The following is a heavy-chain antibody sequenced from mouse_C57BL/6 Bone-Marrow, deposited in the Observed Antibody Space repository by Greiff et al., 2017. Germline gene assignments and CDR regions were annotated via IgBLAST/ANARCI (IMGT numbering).Heavy chain of an antibody. J-gene: IGHJ2*01. CDR1: GFNIKDDY. V-gene: IGHV14-4*01. Sequence: VQLQQSGAELVRPGASVRLSCPPSGFNIKDDYMHWVKQRPEQGLEWIGWIDPENGDTEYASKFQGKATITADTSSNTAYLQLSSLTSEDTAVYYCTPYYSLDYWGQGTTLTVSS. CDR3: TPYYSLDY. CDR2: IDPENGDT. D-gene: IGHD2-12*01.